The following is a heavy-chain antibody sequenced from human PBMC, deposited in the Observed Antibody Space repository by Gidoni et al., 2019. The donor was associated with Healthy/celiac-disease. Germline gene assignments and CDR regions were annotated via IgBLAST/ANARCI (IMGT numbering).Heavy chain of an antibody. D-gene: IGHD3-22*01. CDR2: IIPIFGTA. V-gene: IGHV1-69*06. J-gene: IGHJ4*02. Sequence: QVQLVQSGAEVKKPGSSVKVYCKDSGGTFSSYAIRWVRQAPGKGLEWMVGIIPIFGTANYAQKCQGRVTITADKSTSTAYMELSSLRSEDTAVYYCARAGGYYDSSCYLFDYWGQVTLVTVSS. CDR1: GGTFSSYA. CDR3: ARAGGYYDSSCYLFDY.